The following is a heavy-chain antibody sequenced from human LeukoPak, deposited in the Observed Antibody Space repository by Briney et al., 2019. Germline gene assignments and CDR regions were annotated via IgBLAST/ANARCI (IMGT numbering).Heavy chain of an antibody. J-gene: IGHJ4*02. Sequence: SVKVSCKASGGTFSSYAISWVRQAPGQGLEWMGGIIPIFGTANYAQKFQGRVTITADESTSTAYMELSSLRSEDTAVYYCAIGYCSSTSCYFNYFDYWGQGTLVTVSS. V-gene: IGHV1-69*13. D-gene: IGHD2-2*01. CDR1: GGTFSSYA. CDR3: AIGYCSSTSCYFNYFDY. CDR2: IIPIFGTA.